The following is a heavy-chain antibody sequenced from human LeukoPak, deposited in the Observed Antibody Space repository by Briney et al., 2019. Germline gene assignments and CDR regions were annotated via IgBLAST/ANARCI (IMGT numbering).Heavy chain of an antibody. V-gene: IGHV1-69*06. CDR3: AARTWIQLWTYYYYYMDV. J-gene: IGHJ6*03. D-gene: IGHD5-18*01. Sequence: GASVKVSCKASGGTFSSYAISWVRQAPGQGLEWMGGIIPIFGTANYAQKFQGRVTITADKSTNTAYMELSSLRSEDTAVYYCAARTWIQLWTYYYYYMDVWGKGTTVTVSS. CDR2: IIPIFGTA. CDR1: GGTFSSYA.